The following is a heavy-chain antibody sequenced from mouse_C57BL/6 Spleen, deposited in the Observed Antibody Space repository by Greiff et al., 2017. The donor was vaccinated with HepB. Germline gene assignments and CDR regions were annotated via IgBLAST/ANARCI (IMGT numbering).Heavy chain of an antibody. CDR2: IDPSDSYT. CDR3: ARRDPFAY. CDR1: GYTFTSYW. Sequence: VQLQQPGAELVKPGASVKLSCKASGYTFTSYWMQWVKQRPGQGLEWIGEIDPSDSYTNYNQKFKGKATLTVDTSSSTAYMQLSSLTSEDSAVYYCARRDPFAYWGQGTLVTVSA. J-gene: IGHJ3*01. V-gene: IGHV1-50*01. D-gene: IGHD3-3*01.